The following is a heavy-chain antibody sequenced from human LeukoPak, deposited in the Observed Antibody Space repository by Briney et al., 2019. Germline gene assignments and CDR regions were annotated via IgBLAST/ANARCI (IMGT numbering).Heavy chain of an antibody. CDR3: ARDRGYYQYYFDY. V-gene: IGHV1-2*02. Sequence: ASVKVSCKASGYTFTSYDINWVRQATGQGLEWMGWINPNSGGTNYAQKFQGRVTMTRDTSISTAYMELSRLRSDDTAVYYCARDRGYYQYYFDYWGQGTLVTVSS. J-gene: IGHJ4*02. D-gene: IGHD3-3*01. CDR2: INPNSGGT. CDR1: GYTFTSYD.